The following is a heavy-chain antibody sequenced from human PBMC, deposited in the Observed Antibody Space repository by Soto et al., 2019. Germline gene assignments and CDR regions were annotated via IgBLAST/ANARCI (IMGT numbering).Heavy chain of an antibody. CDR2: IHYSGST. CDR3: ARGGVAARKGRWFDP. CDR1: GGSISSYY. V-gene: IGHV4-59*01. D-gene: IGHD6-25*01. Sequence: SETLSLTCTVSGGSISSYYWGWIRQPPGKGLEWIGYIHYSGSTNYNPSLRSRVTISVDTPKNQFSLKVNSMTAADTAIYYCARGGVAARKGRWFDPWGQGTLVTVSS. J-gene: IGHJ5*02.